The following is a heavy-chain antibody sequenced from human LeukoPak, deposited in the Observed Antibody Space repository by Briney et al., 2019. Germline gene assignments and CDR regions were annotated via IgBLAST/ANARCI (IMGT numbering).Heavy chain of an antibody. CDR1: GFTFSSYA. J-gene: IGHJ4*02. Sequence: GGSLSLSCAASGFTFSSYAMSWVHQAPGEGLEWVSAISGSGGSTYYADSVRGRFTISRDNSKNTLYLQMNSLRAEDTAVYYCAKGLNPGGCGSCYYFDYWGQGTLVTVSS. CDR2: ISGSGGST. D-gene: IGHD1-26*01. V-gene: IGHV3-23*01. CDR3: AKGLNPGGCGSCYYFDY.